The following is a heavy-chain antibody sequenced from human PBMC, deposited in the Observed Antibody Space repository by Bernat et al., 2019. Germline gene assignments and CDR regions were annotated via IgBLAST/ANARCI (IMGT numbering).Heavy chain of an antibody. J-gene: IGHJ6*02. Sequence: EVQLMESGGDLVQPGGSLRLSCSASGFTFSSYPMYWVRQAPGKGLEYVSAIGNNGANTYYAASVKGRFAISRENSKNTLYLQMSSLRAEDTAVYYCVKGVGTMVRDGVDVWGQGITVTVFS. CDR3: VKGVGTMVRDGVDV. D-gene: IGHD3-10*01. V-gene: IGHV3-64D*06. CDR2: IGNNGANT. CDR1: GFTFSSYP.